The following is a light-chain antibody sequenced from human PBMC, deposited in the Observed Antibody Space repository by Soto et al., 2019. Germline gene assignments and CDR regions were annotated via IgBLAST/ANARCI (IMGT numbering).Light chain of an antibody. CDR1: SSDVGVYNY. J-gene: IGLJ1*01. V-gene: IGLV2-14*01. CDR3: SSYTTSSTL. CDR2: AVT. Sequence: QSVLTQPASVSGSPGQSISISCTGTSSDVGVYNYVSWYQQHPGKAPKLMIYAVTDRPSGVSSRFSGSKSGNTASLTISGLQAEDEADYYCSSYTTSSTLFGTGTKVTVX.